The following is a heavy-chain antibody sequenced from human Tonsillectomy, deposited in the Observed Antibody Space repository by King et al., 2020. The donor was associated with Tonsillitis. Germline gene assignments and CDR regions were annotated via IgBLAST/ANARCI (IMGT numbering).Heavy chain of an antibody. D-gene: IGHD3-16*01. CDR2: ISGYNGNT. J-gene: IGHJ4*02. CDR3: ARDPKYDSVWGEGSGFDD. CDR1: GYTFTSYG. V-gene: IGHV1-18*04. Sequence: QLVQSGAEVKKPGASVKVSCQASGYTFTSYGISWVRQVPGQGLEWLGWISGYNGNTNYAQKLQGRVTMTTDTSTSTAYMELRSLRSDDTAVYYCARDPKYDSVWGEGSGFDDWGQGTLVTVSS.